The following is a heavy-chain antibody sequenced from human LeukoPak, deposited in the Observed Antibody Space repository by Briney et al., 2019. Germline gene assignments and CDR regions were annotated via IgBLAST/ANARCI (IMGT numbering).Heavy chain of an antibody. CDR1: GGSISSSSYY. Sequence: SETLSLTCTVSGGSISSSSYYWGWIRQPPGKGLEWIGFIYYSGTANYNPSLKSRVTISVDTSKNQFSLKLTSVTAADTAVYYCARVNTEGSADYWGQGTLVTVSS. CDR2: IYYSGTA. J-gene: IGHJ4*02. CDR3: ARVNTEGSADY. D-gene: IGHD6-19*01. V-gene: IGHV4-61*05.